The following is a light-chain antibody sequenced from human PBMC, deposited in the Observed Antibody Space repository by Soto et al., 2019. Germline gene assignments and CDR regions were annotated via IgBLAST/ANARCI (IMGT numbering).Light chain of an antibody. V-gene: IGKV3-20*01. J-gene: IGKJ5*01. Sequence: EIVLKQSPGTLSLSPGDRATLSCRASQTVSSNYLAWYQQKPGQAPRLLIYDASNRATGIPARFSGSGSGTDFTLTITRLEPEDSAVYFCQQYTVPPTTFGQGRRLEIK. CDR1: QTVSSNY. CDR2: DAS. CDR3: QQYTVPPTT.